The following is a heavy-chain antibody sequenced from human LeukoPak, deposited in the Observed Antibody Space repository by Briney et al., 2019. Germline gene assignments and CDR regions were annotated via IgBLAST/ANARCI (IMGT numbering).Heavy chain of an antibody. CDR3: VRDMTTTTTCYLQH. D-gene: IGHD4-17*01. CDR1: GFIFRTYS. Sequence: GGSLRLSCAASGFIFRTYSMNWVRQAPGKGLDWVSSISSSSKHMYYADSVKGRFSISRDDAKNSLFLQMNGLRAEDTAVYYCVRDMTTTTTCYLQHWGQGTLVTVSS. V-gene: IGHV3-21*01. CDR2: ISSSSKHM. J-gene: IGHJ1*01.